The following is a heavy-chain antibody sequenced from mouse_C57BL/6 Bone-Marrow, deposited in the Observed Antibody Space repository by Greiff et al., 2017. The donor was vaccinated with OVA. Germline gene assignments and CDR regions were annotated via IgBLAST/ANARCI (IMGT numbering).Heavy chain of an antibody. Sequence: QVQLQQPGAELVKPGASVKMSCKASGYTFTSYWITWVKQRPGQGLEWIGDIYPGSGSTNYNEKVKSKATLTVDTSSSTAYMQLSSLTSDDSAVYYCARHSNWEGYAMDYWGQGTSVTGSS. J-gene: IGHJ4*01. V-gene: IGHV1-55*01. CDR3: ARHSNWEGYAMDY. CDR2: IYPGSGST. D-gene: IGHD2-5*01. CDR1: GYTFTSYW.